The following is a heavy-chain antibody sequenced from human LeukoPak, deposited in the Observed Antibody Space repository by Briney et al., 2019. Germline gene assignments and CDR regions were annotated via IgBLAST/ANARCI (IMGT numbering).Heavy chain of an antibody. J-gene: IGHJ4*02. CDR2: ISYDGSNK. CDR3: AKDYVSDY. V-gene: IGHV3-30*04. D-gene: IGHD3-16*01. CDR1: GFTFSSYA. Sequence: GGSLRLSCAASGFTFSSYAMHWVRQAPGKGLEWVAVISYDGSNKYYADSVKGRFTISRDNSKNTLYLQMNSLRAEDTALYYCAKDYVSDYWGQGTLVTVSS.